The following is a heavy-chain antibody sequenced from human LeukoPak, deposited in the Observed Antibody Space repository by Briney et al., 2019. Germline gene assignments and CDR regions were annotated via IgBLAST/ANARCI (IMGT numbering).Heavy chain of an antibody. CDR2: ISYSGST. J-gene: IGHJ1*01. CDR1: GGSISSGGDY. V-gene: IGHV4-31*03. Sequence: SQTLSLTCNVSGGSISSGGDYWNWIRQNPGKGLEWIGYISYSGSTYYNPSLESRVTISVETSKNQFSLKLRSATAADTAVYYCARGLYSIVEHWGQGTLVTASS. D-gene: IGHD1-26*01. CDR3: ARGLYSIVEH.